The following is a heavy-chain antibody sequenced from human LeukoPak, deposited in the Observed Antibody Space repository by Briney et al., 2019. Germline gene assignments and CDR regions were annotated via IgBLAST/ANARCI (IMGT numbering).Heavy chain of an antibody. Sequence: PGGSLRLSCAASGFTFSSYSMNWVRQAPGKELERVSSISSSSSYIYYADSVKGRFTISRDNAKNSLYLQMNSLRAEDTAVYYCARIVGATFDYWGQGTLVTVSS. J-gene: IGHJ4*02. V-gene: IGHV3-21*01. D-gene: IGHD1-26*01. CDR3: ARIVGATFDY. CDR1: GFTFSSYS. CDR2: ISSSSSYI.